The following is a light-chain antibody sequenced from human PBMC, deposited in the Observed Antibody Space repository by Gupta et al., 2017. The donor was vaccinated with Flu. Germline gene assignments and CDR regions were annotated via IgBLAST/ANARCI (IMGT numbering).Light chain of an antibody. CDR2: DIN. CDR3: YSYAGSYV. J-gene: IGLJ1*01. Sequence: QSALTQPRSVSGSPGQSVTISCTGTSGDVGGSNYVSWYQQHPGEAPKLMIYDINQRPSGVPSRFSGSKSGITASXTXSGLQAXDESDYYCYSYAGSYVFGTGTKVTVL. CDR1: SGDVGGSNY. V-gene: IGLV2-11*01.